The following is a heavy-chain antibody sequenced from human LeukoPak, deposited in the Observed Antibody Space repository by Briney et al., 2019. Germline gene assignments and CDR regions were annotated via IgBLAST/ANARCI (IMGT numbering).Heavy chain of an antibody. J-gene: IGHJ5*02. D-gene: IGHD1-26*01. Sequence: KASETLSLTCTVSGGSISSYYWSWIRQPPGKGLEWIGYIYYSGNTNYNPSLESRVTISVDTSKNQFSLRLKSLTAADTAVYYCARDRSGSGSYYYFDPWGQGTLVTVSS. CDR3: ARDRSGSGSYYYFDP. CDR1: GGSISSYY. V-gene: IGHV4-59*01. CDR2: IYYSGNT.